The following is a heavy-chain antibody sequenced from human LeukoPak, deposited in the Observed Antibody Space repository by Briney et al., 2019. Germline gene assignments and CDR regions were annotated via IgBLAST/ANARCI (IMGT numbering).Heavy chain of an antibody. CDR2: IIPIFGAA. D-gene: IGHD5-18*01. CDR1: GGTFSSYA. V-gene: IGHV1-69*05. J-gene: IGHJ4*02. CDR3: ARDSGYSYGYFDY. Sequence: ASVKVSCKASGGTFSSYAISWVRQAPGQGLEWMRRIIPIFGAANYAQKFQGRVTITTDESTSTAYMELSSLRSEDTAVYYCARDSGYSYGYFDYWGQGTLVTVSS.